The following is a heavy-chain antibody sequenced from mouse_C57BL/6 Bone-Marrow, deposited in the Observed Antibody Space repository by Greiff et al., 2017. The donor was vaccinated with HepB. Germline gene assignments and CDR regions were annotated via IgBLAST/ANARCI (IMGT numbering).Heavy chain of an antibody. D-gene: IGHD2-5*01. J-gene: IGHJ2*01. CDR2: IYPRSGNT. CDR1: GYTFTSYG. CDR3: ARKGARYSNYFDY. Sequence: QVQLQQSGAELARPGASVKLSCKASGYTFTSYGISWVKQSTGQGLEWIGEIYPRSGNTYYNEKFKGKATLTADKSSSTAYMELRSLTSEDSAVYFCARKGARYSNYFDYWGQGTTLTVSS. V-gene: IGHV1-81*01.